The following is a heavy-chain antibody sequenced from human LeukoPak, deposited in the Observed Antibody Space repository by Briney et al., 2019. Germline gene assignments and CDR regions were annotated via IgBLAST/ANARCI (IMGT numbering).Heavy chain of an antibody. Sequence: ASVKVSCKVSGYTLTELSMHWVRQAPGKGLEWMGGFDPEGGETIYAQKFQGRVTMTEDTSTDTAYMELSSLGSEDTAVYYCAISPYRYCSSTSCRSIPWFDPWGQGTLVTVSS. CDR3: AISPYRYCSSTSCRSIPWFDP. CDR1: GYTLTELS. CDR2: FDPEGGET. V-gene: IGHV1-24*01. D-gene: IGHD2-2*01. J-gene: IGHJ5*02.